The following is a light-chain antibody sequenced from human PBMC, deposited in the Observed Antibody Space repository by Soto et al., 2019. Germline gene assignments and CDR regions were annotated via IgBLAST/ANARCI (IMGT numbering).Light chain of an antibody. CDR3: QQYNSYQCA. V-gene: IGKV1-5*03. CDR2: KSS. Sequence: DIQMTQSPSTLSASVGDRVTITCRASQSISSWLAWYQEKPGKAPKLLIYKSSSLESGVPSRFSCSGSGTEFTLTISSLQPDDFATYYCQQYNSYQCAFGQGTKVEIK. J-gene: IGKJ1*01. CDR1: QSISSW.